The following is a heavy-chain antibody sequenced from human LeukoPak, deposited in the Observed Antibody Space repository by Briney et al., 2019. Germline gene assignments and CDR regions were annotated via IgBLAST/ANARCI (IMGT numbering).Heavy chain of an antibody. D-gene: IGHD3-3*01. V-gene: IGHV5-51*01. CDR1: GYSFTSYW. CDR3: ARGVDYDFWSGYYSPSYYLDY. Sequence: GESLKISCKGSGYSFTSYWIGWVRQMPGKGLEWMGIIYPGDSDTRYSPSFQGQVTISADKSISTAYLQWSSLKASDTAMYYCARGVDYDFWSGYYSPSYYLDYWGQRTLVTVSS. J-gene: IGHJ4*02. CDR2: IYPGDSDT.